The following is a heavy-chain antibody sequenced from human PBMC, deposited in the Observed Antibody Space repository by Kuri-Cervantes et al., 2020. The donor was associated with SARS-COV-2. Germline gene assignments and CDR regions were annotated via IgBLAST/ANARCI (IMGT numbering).Heavy chain of an antibody. Sequence: GSLRLSCAVYGGSFSGYYWSWIRQPPGKGLEWIGEINHSGSTNYNPSLKSRVTISVDTSKNQFSLKLSSVTAADTAVYYCARHLSLGTPGYWGQGTLVTVSS. V-gene: IGHV4-34*01. CDR1: GGSFSGYY. D-gene: IGHD2-15*01. CDR3: ARHLSLGTPGY. CDR2: INHSGST. J-gene: IGHJ4*02.